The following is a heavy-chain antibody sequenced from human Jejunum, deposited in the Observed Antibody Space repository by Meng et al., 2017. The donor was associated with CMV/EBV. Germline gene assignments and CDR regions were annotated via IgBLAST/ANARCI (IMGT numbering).Heavy chain of an antibody. J-gene: IGHJ5*02. CDR3: ARNLGPPDMGYFGP. D-gene: IGHD5-18*01. CDR2: IVRIVGKP. V-gene: IGHV1-69*02. CDR1: GGTFNTYI. Sequence: ASGGTFNTYIINWVRQAPGQGPEWMERIVRIVGKPTCAQNFKSRLTVTAKKSTSTFYVELGSLRSDDAAVYYCARNLGPPDMGYFGPWGQGTLVTVSS.